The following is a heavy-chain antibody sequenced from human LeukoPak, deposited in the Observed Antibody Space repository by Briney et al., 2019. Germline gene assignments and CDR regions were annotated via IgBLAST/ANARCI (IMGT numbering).Heavy chain of an antibody. CDR3: ARGHYGLDV. Sequence: GGSLRLSCAASGFTFSSYTMNWVRQAPGEGLEWVSSISSTSSYIYYADSVKGRFTISRDNAKNSLYLQMNSLRTEDTAAYFCARGHYGLDVWGQGATVTVSS. V-gene: IGHV3-21*01. CDR1: GFTFSSYT. CDR2: ISSTSSYI. J-gene: IGHJ6*02.